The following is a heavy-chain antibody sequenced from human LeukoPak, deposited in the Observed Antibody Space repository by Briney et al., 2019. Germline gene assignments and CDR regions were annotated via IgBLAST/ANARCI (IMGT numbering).Heavy chain of an antibody. D-gene: IGHD3-22*01. CDR2: IYSGGST. V-gene: IGHV3-53*01. Sequence: PGGSLRLSCAASGFTVSSNYMSWVRQAPGKGLEWVSVIYSGGSTYYADSVKGRFTISRDNSKNTLYLQMNSLRAADTAVYYCASQLGDSSGYWNGMDVWGQGTTVTVSS. J-gene: IGHJ6*02. CDR3: ASQLGDSSGYWNGMDV. CDR1: GFTVSSNY.